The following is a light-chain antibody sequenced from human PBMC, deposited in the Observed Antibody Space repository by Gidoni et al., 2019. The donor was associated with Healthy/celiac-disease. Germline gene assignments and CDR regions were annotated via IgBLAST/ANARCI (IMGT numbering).Light chain of an antibody. V-gene: IGKV4-1*01. CDR1: QSVLSSSNNKNY. Sequence: DIVMTQSPDSLAVSLGERATINCKSSQSVLSSSNNKNYLAWYQQKSGQPPKLLIYWASTRESGVADRISGSGSGTDFTLTISSLQAEDVAVYYCQQYYSTPWTFGQGTKVEIK. CDR3: QQYYSTPWT. CDR2: WAS. J-gene: IGKJ1*01.